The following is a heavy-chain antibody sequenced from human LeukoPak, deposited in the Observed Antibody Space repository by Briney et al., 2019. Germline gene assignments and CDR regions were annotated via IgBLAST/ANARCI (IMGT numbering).Heavy chain of an antibody. CDR3: ARDSVTVTTLGYYYGMDV. V-gene: IGHV3-53*01. CDR2: IYSGGST. J-gene: IGHJ6*04. CDR1: GFTDSSNH. Sequence: GGSVRLSCLASGFTDSSNHMRWVGQAPGKGREWVSVIYSGGSTYYADSVQGRFTISRDNSKNTLYLQMNSLRAEDTAVYYCARDSVTVTTLGYYYGMDVWGKGTTVTVSS. D-gene: IGHD4-17*01.